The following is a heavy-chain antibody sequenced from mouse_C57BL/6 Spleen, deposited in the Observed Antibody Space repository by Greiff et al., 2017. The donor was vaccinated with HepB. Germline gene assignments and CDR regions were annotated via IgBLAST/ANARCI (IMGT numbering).Heavy chain of an antibody. D-gene: IGHD2-3*01. CDR2: IDPETGGT. J-gene: IGHJ4*01. Sequence: VKLVESGAELVRPGASVTLSCKASGYTFTDYEMHWVKQTPVHGLEWIGAIDPETGGTAYNQKFKGKAILTADKSSSTAYMELRSLTSEDSAVYYCTRKDLYYYAMDYWGQGTSVTVSS. V-gene: IGHV1-15*01. CDR3: TRKDLYYYAMDY. CDR1: GYTFTDYE.